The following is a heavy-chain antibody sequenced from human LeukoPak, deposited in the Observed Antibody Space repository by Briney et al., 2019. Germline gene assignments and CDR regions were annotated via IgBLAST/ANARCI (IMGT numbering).Heavy chain of an antibody. CDR3: ARKGPTMTIDY. V-gene: IGHV4-34*01. Sequence: PSETLSLTCTVSGGSISSYYWSWIRQPPGKGLEWIGEINHSGSTNYNPSLKSRVTISVDRSKNQFSLKLSSVTAADAAVYYCARKGPTMTIDYWGQGTLVTVSS. CDR1: GGSISSYY. CDR2: INHSGST. D-gene: IGHD3-22*01. J-gene: IGHJ4*02.